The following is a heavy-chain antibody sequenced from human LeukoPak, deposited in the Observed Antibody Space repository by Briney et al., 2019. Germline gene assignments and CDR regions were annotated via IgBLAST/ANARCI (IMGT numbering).Heavy chain of an antibody. CDR1: GGTFSSYA. J-gene: IGHJ6*04. CDR2: IIPIFGTA. D-gene: IGHD1-1*01. Sequence: GSSVKVFCKASGGTFSSYAISWVRQAPGQGLGWMGGIIPIFGTANYAQKSQGRVTITADESTSTAYMELSSLRSEDTAVYYCARVEGTPYYYGMDVWGKGTTVTVSS. V-gene: IGHV1-69*01. CDR3: ARVEGTPYYYGMDV.